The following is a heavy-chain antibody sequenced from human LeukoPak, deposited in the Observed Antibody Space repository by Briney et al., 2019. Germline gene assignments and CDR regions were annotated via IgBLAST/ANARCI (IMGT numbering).Heavy chain of an antibody. CDR2: LSHGGSNK. V-gene: IGHV3-30-3*01. CDR1: GFTYCSYA. D-gene: IGHD3-10*01. CDR3: ARDGTVLLWFGELSYYFDY. Sequence: GGSLRLSCAPSGFTYCSYAEHCVRQAPGRGREWGADLSHGGSNKYYADSVKSRFTISRDNSKNTLYLQMNSLRAEDTAVYYCARDGTVLLWFGELSYYFDYWGQGTLVTVSS. J-gene: IGHJ4*02.